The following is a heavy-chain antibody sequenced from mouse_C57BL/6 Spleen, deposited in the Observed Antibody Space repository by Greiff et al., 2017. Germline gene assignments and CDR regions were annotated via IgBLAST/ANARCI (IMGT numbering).Heavy chain of an antibody. V-gene: IGHV10-3*01. CDR3: VSWGLYYAMDY. D-gene: IGHD3-3*01. CDR1: GYTFNTYA. Sequence: EVKVEESGGGLVQPKGSLKLSCAASGYTFNTYAMHWVRQAPGKGLEWVARIRSKSSNYATYYADSVKDRFTIYRDDSPSMLYLQMNNLKTEDTAMYYCVSWGLYYAMDYWGQGTSVTVSS. J-gene: IGHJ4*01. CDR2: IRSKSSNYAT.